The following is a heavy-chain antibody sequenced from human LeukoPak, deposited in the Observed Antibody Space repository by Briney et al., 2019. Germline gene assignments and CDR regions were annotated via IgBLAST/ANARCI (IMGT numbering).Heavy chain of an antibody. CDR1: GFAVKTKF. D-gene: IGHD4-11*01. Sequence: GGCLRLSCAASGFAVKTKFMSWVRQAPGQGLEWLSVIYTDSSTYYADSVKGRFTISRDDSKNTLYLQMNSLRAEDTAVYFCARDLPPSNYHEQVYDYWGQGTLVTVSS. CDR3: ARDLPPSNYHEQVYDY. CDR2: IYTDSST. J-gene: IGHJ4*02. V-gene: IGHV3-66*02.